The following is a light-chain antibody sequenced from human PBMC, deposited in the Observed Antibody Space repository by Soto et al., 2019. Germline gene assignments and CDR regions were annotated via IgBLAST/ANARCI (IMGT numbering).Light chain of an antibody. Sequence: EVVLTQSPGTLSLSPGERATLSCGASQSVTSNYLAWYQQKPGQAPRLLIYGSSTRATVIPARFSGSGSGTEFTLIINSLQSEDFAVYYCQQYYTWPLTFGQGTKVDIK. CDR2: GSS. CDR3: QQYYTWPLT. J-gene: IGKJ1*01. V-gene: IGKV3-15*01. CDR1: QSVTSN.